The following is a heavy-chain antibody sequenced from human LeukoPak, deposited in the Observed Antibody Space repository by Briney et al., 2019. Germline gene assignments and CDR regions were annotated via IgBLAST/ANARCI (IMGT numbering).Heavy chain of an antibody. D-gene: IGHD1-14*01. CDR3: ARGLFPRSRYFDY. CDR1: GVSFSGYY. J-gene: IGHJ4*02. Sequence: PSETLSLTCAVYGVSFSGYYWSWIRQPPGKGLEWIGEINHSGSTNYNPSLKSRVTISVDTSKNQFSLKLSSVTAADTAVYYCARGLFPRSRYFDYWGQGTLVTVSS. V-gene: IGHV4-34*01. CDR2: INHSGST.